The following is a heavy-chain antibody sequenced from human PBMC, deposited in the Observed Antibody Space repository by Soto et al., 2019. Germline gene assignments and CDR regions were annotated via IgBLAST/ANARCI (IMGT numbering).Heavy chain of an antibody. Sequence: HPGGSLRLSCADSGFTFSNYGMHWVRQAPGKGLEWVAAISYDGGNKFYADSVEGRFTISRDNSKSTVYLQMNSLRAEDTAIYYYAKDTYFNDSSGYYVFDFWGQGALVTVSS. D-gene: IGHD3-22*01. CDR3: AKDTYFNDSSGYYVFDF. CDR2: ISYDGGNK. CDR1: GFTFSNYG. J-gene: IGHJ4*02. V-gene: IGHV3-30*18.